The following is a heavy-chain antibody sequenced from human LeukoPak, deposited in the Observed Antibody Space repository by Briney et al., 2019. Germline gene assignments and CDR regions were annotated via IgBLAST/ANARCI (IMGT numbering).Heavy chain of an antibody. Sequence: GGSLRLSCTASGFTFSDYYMTWIRQAPGKGLEWVSYISGIDSTIFYADSVKGRFTISRDNAKNSLYLQMSSLRAEDTAVYYCARDFWQQGDDAWGQGTLVTVSS. CDR2: ISGIDSTI. V-gene: IGHV3-11*01. D-gene: IGHD3-3*01. CDR1: GFTFSDYY. J-gene: IGHJ5*02. CDR3: ARDFWQQGDDA.